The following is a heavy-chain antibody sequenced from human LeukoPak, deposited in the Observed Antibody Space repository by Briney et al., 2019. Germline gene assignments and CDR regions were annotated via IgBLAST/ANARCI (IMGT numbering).Heavy chain of an antibody. CDR2: TSAYGDTT. CDR3: AKTAKYSSSAADY. Sequence: GGSLRLSCAASGFTFSNYAMSWVRQAPGKVLEWVSATSAYGDTTYYADSVKGRFTISRDNSKSTLYLQMNSLRAEDTAVYYCAKTAKYSSSAADYWGQGTLVTVSS. J-gene: IGHJ4*02. V-gene: IGHV3-23*01. D-gene: IGHD6-13*01. CDR1: GFTFSNYA.